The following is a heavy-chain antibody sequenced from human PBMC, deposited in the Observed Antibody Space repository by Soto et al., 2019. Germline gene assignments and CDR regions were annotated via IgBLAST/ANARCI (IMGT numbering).Heavy chain of an antibody. CDR3: ALGGYNYGRPFDF. CDR2: VYHRGTT. V-gene: IGHV4-59*01. J-gene: IGHJ4*02. D-gene: IGHD5-18*01. Sequence: PETLSLTCSVSGAPISKYHYSWIRQSPGKGLEWIGYVYHRGTTYYTPSLESRVNMSLDTSTNEFYLNLKSVTAADTAVYYCALGGYNYGRPFDFWGQGTLVTVS. CDR1: GAPISKYH.